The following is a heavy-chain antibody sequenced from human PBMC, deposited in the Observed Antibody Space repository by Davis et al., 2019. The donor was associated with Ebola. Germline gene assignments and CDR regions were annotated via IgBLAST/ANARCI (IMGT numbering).Heavy chain of an antibody. CDR2: IWYDGSNK. CDR1: GFTFSSYG. Sequence: PGGSLRLSCAASGFTFSSYGMHWVRQAPVKGLEWVAVIWYDGSNKYYADSVKGRFTISRDNSKNTLYLQMNSLRAEDTAVYYCARAAGSYLNWFDPWGQGTLVTVSS. D-gene: IGHD3-10*01. J-gene: IGHJ5*02. V-gene: IGHV3-33*01. CDR3: ARAAGSYLNWFDP.